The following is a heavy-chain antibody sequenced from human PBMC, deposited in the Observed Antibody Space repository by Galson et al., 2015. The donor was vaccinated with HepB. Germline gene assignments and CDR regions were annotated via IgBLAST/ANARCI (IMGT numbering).Heavy chain of an antibody. J-gene: IGHJ6*02. CDR1: GFTFNSYA. CDR3: AKADTTLATLYYGLDV. Sequence: SLRLSCAASGFTFNSYAMTWVRQAPGKGLEWVSSISISGGNSFYTKSVEGRFTISRDNSKNTLSLQMNSLRVDDTAIYFCAKADTTLATLYYGLDVWGHGTTVIVSS. V-gene: IGHV3-23*01. CDR2: ISISGGNS. D-gene: IGHD5-18*01.